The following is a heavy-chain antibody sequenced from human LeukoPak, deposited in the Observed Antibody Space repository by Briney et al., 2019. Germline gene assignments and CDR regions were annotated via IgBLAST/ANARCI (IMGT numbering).Heavy chain of an antibody. V-gene: IGHV1-18*01. CDR2: ISAYNGNT. Sequence: ASVKVSCKASGYTFTSYGISWVRQAPGQGLEWMGWISAYNGNTNYAQKLQGRVTMTTDTSTSTAYMELRSLRSDDTAVYYCAGDGLHDYGDYEPIDYWGQGTLVTVSS. J-gene: IGHJ4*02. CDR3: AGDGLHDYGDYEPIDY. CDR1: GYTFTSYG. D-gene: IGHD4-17*01.